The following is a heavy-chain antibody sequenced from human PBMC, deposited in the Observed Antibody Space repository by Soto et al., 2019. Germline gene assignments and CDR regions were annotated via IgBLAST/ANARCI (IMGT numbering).Heavy chain of an antibody. D-gene: IGHD3-9*01. CDR2: IHGGGST. V-gene: IGHV3-53*01. J-gene: IGHJ4*02. CDR3: ARDGPAGYYLSY. Sequence: GWSLRLSCASSVFTVNNNYMRWVRQAPGKGLEWVSVIHGGGSTYYADSVKGRSTISRDNSKNTLYLQMNSLRAEDTAVYFCARDGPAGYYLSYWGQGTLVTVSS. CDR1: VFTVNNNY.